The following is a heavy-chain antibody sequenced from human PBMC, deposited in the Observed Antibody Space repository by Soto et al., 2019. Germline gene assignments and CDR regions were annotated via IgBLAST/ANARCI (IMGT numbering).Heavy chain of an antibody. J-gene: IGHJ4*02. CDR3: ARILMNYYRLDY. CDR1: GACINSGDYY. D-gene: IGHD3-10*01. CDR2: IYYSGST. V-gene: IGHV4-30-4*01. Sequence: TLTLTCTLSGACINSGDYYWSWMRQPPGKGLEWIGHIYYSGSTYYNPSLKSRAGISVGSSKSQVSLKLTSVTAADTAVYLCARILMNYYRLDYWGQGALVTVSS.